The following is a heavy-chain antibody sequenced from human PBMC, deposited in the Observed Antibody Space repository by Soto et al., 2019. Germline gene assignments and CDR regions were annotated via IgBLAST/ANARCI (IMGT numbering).Heavy chain of an antibody. CDR1: GGSFSGYY. D-gene: IGHD4-17*01. CDR3: ARGRRTGWFDP. Sequence: QVQLQQWGAGLLKPSETLSLTCAVYGGSFSGYYWSWIRQPPGKGLVWIGEINHSGSTNYNPSLKSRVTISVDTSKNQFSLKRSSVTAADTAVYYCARGRRTGWFDPWGQGTLVTVSS. J-gene: IGHJ5*02. CDR2: INHSGST. V-gene: IGHV4-34*01.